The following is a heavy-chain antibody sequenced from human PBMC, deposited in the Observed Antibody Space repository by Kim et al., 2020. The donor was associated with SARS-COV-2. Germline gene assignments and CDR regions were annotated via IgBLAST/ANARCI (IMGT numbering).Heavy chain of an antibody. CDR2: ISLDGSDN. CDR3: AREHRSYYYGSGSYPDY. J-gene: IGHJ4*02. CDR1: GFTFSIYA. V-gene: IGHV3-30*04. D-gene: IGHD3-10*01. Sequence: GGSLRLSSAASGFTFSIYAMHWVRRAPGKGLEPVSVISLDGSDNYYADSVKGRFTISRDNSKNTLYLQMNGLRVEDTAEYYCAREHRSYYYGSGSYPDYWGQGTLVTISS.